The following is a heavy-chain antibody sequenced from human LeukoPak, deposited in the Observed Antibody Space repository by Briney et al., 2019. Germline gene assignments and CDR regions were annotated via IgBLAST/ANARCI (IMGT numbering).Heavy chain of an antibody. CDR1: GFTFSSYA. Sequence: GGSLRLSCAASGFTFSSYAMRWVRQAPGKGLEWVSYISSSSSYIYYADSVKGRFTISRDNAKNSLYPQMNSLRAEDTAVYYCALGEFTAMVYDYWGQGTLVTVSS. D-gene: IGHD5-18*01. J-gene: IGHJ4*02. CDR2: ISSSSSYI. V-gene: IGHV3-21*01. CDR3: ALGEFTAMVYDY.